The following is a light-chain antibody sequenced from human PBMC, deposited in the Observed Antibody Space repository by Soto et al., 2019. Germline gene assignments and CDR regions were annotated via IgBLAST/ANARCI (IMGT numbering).Light chain of an antibody. J-gene: IGKJ2*01. V-gene: IGKV3-20*01. CDR2: GAS. Sequence: EIVLTQSPGTLSLSPGERATLSCRASQSVSRNYLAWYQQKPGQAPRLLIYGASSRATGIPDRFSGSGSGTDFTFTISRLEPEDFAVYYCQQYGSSPRYTFAQGTKLEIK. CDR3: QQYGSSPRYT. CDR1: QSVSRNY.